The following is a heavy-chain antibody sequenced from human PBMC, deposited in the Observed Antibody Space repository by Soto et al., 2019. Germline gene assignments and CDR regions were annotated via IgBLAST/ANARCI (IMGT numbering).Heavy chain of an antibody. CDR1: GGIFSTYA. V-gene: IGHV1-69*01. D-gene: IGHD3-10*01. J-gene: IGHJ4*02. CDR3: ARDRDDYGSGNYYNRIDF. Sequence: QVQLVQSGAEVKKPGSSVKVSCKASGGIFSTYAISWLRQAPGQGLEWMGGIIPIFGTPNYAQRFKGRVTITADEPTSTAYMELSRLRSEDTAVYYCARDRDDYGSGNYYNRIDFWGQGTLVTVSS. CDR2: IIPIFGTP.